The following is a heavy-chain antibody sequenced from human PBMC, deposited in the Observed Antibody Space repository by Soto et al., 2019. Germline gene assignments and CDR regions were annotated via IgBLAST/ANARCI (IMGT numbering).Heavy chain of an antibody. CDR2: ISAHNGNT. D-gene: IGHD1-1*01. CDR3: ARGRYGDY. Sequence: QVHLVQSGAEVKKPGASVKVSCKASGYTFTSYGITWVRQAPGQGLEWMGWISAHNGNTDYAQKLQGRVIVTRDTSPSKAYMELRSLISDDTAVYYCARGRYGDYWGQGALVTVSS. J-gene: IGHJ4*02. CDR1: GYTFTSYG. V-gene: IGHV1-18*01.